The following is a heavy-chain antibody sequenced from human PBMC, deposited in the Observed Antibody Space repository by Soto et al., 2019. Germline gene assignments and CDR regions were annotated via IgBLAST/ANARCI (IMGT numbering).Heavy chain of an antibody. CDR1: GYGFTTYG. D-gene: IGHD1-1*01. CDR2: ISAHNGNT. CDR3: ERGRYGDY. Sequence: QVHLVQSGAEVKKPGASVKVSCKGSGYGFTTYGITWVRQAHGQGLEWMAWISAHNGNTNYAQKLQGRVTVTRDTSTSTAYMELRSLRSDDTAVYYCERGRYGDYWGQGALVTVSS. J-gene: IGHJ4*02. V-gene: IGHV1-18*01.